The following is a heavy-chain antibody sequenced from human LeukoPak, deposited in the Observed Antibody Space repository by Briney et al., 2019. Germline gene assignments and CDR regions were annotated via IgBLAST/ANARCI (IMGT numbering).Heavy chain of an antibody. Sequence: SETLSLTCAVYGGSFSGYYWSWIRQPPGKGLEWIGEIYHSGSTNYNPSLKSRVTISVDKSKNQFSLKLSSVTAADTAVYYCARSSGRITMVRGVSYGMDVWGQGTTVTVSS. J-gene: IGHJ6*02. CDR2: IYHSGST. V-gene: IGHV4-34*01. D-gene: IGHD3-10*01. CDR1: GGSFSGYY. CDR3: ARSSGRITMVRGVSYGMDV.